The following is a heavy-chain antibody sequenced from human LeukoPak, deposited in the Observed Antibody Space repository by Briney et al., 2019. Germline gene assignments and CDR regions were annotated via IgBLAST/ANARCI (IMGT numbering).Heavy chain of an antibody. CDR1: GYSFTSYW. CDR3: ARPTSSTYCTGGVCYLVDY. J-gene: IGHJ4*02. CDR2: IYPGDSDT. V-gene: IGHV5-51*01. Sequence: GESLKISCKGSGYSFTSYWIGWVRHMPGKGLEWMGIIYPGDSDTRYSPSFQGQVTISADKSISTAYLQWSSLKASDTAMYYCARPTSSTYCTGGVCYLVDYWGQGTLVTVSS. D-gene: IGHD2-8*02.